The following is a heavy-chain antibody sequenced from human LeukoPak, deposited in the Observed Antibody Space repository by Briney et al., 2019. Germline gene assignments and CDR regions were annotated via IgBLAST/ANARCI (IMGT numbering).Heavy chain of an antibody. Sequence: GGSLRLSCAASGFTFSSYEMNWVRQAPGKGLEWVSYISSSGSAIYYADSVKGRFTISRDNAQNSLFLQMNSLRAEDTALYYFTSCATVVASDDYWGQGTLVTVSS. CDR2: ISSSGSAI. CDR3: TSCATVVASDDY. D-gene: IGHD4-23*01. V-gene: IGHV3-48*03. J-gene: IGHJ4*02. CDR1: GFTFSSYE.